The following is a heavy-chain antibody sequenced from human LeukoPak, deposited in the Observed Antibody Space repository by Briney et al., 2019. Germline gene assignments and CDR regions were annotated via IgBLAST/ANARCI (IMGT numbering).Heavy chain of an antibody. CDR1: GFTFSSYS. Sequence: GGSLRLSCAASGFTFSSYSMNWVRQAPGKGLEWVSSISSSSSTIYYADSVKGRFTISRDNAKNSLYLQMNSLRAEDTAVYYCARVGDGFHYYYYYGMDVWGQGTTVTVSS. D-gene: IGHD5-24*01. V-gene: IGHV3-48*04. J-gene: IGHJ6*02. CDR3: ARVGDGFHYYYYYGMDV. CDR2: ISSSSSTI.